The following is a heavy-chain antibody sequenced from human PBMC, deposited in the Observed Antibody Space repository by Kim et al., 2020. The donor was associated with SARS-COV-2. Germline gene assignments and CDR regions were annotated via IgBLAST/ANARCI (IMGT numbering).Heavy chain of an antibody. CDR3: ARVLSYSSIYYGMDV. CDR1: GFTFSSYS. J-gene: IGHJ6*02. Sequence: GGSLRLSCAASGFTFSSYSMNWVRQAPGKGLEWVSSISSSSSYIYYADSVKGRFTISRDNAKNSLYLQMNSLRAEDTAVYYCARVLSYSSIYYGMDVWGQGTTVTVSS. V-gene: IGHV3-21*01. CDR2: ISSSSSYI. D-gene: IGHD5-18*01.